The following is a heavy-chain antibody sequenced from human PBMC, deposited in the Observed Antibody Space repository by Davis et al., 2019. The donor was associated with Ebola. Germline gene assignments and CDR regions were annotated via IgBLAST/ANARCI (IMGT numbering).Heavy chain of an antibody. CDR2: IWYDGSNK. CDR1: GFTFSSYE. D-gene: IGHD4-17*01. CDR3: ARVSSHGDPDY. Sequence: GGSLRLSCAASGFTFSSYEMNWVRQAPGKGLEWVAVIWYDGSNKYYADSVKGRFTISRDNSKNTLYLQMNSLRAEDTAVYYCARVSSHGDPDYWGQGTLVTVSS. J-gene: IGHJ4*02. V-gene: IGHV3-33*08.